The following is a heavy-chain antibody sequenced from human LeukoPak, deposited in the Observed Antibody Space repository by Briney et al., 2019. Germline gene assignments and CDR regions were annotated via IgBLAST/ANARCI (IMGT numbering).Heavy chain of an antibody. Sequence: SEILSLTCAVYGGSFSGYYRSWIRQPPGKGLEWIGEINHSGSTNYNPSLKSRVTISVDTSKNQFSLKLSSVTAADTAVYYCAGAETYYYDSGWFDPWGQGTLVTVSS. D-gene: IGHD3-22*01. J-gene: IGHJ5*02. CDR1: GGSFSGYY. V-gene: IGHV4-34*01. CDR3: AGAETYYYDSGWFDP. CDR2: INHSGST.